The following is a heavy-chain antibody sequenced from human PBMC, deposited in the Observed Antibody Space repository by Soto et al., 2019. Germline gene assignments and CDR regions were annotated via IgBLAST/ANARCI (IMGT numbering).Heavy chain of an antibody. D-gene: IGHD2-21*01. CDR2: IIPIQGKA. CDR3: AKSLPFVDHAYMDV. V-gene: IGHV1-69*02. Sequence: QVQLVQSGAELKKPGSSVKVSCEASGGSFISYSFTWVRQAPGQGLEWMGRIIPIQGKANYALKFQDRVTITADRSTRTAYMELRSLRPEDTAVYYCAKSLPFVDHAYMDVWGKGTTVTVSS. CDR1: GGSFISYS. J-gene: IGHJ6*03.